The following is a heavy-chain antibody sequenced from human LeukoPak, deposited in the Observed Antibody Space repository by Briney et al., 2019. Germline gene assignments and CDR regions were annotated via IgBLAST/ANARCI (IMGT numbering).Heavy chain of an antibody. CDR2: FDPEDGET. V-gene: IGHV1-24*01. Sequence: ASVKVCCKVSGYTLSELSMHWVRQAHGKGLEWMGGFDPEDGETIYAQKFQCRVTMTEDTSRDTAYMELSSLRSEDTAVYYCATLYGDHLNVPFEFWGQGTLFTVSS. D-gene: IGHD2-21*02. CDR1: GYTLSELS. J-gene: IGHJ4*02. CDR3: ATLYGDHLNVPFEF.